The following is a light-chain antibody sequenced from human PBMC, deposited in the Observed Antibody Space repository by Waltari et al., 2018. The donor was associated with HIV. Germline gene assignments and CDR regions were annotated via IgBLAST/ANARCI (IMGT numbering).Light chain of an antibody. J-gene: IGKJ4*01. Sequence: DIQLTQSPSFQSASVGDRVTVSCRASQSISSHLAWFQQKPGKAPRPLIYAASSLQRGVPSRFSGSGSGTEFTLTISSLQPEDFATYFCQQLHVYPLTFGGGTKVEI. V-gene: IGKV1-9*01. CDR3: QQLHVYPLT. CDR2: AAS. CDR1: QSISSH.